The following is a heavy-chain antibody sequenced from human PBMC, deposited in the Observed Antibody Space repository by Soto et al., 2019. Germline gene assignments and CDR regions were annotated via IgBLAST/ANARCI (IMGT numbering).Heavy chain of an antibody. J-gene: IGHJ4*02. CDR1: GGSFSGYY. D-gene: IGHD6-19*01. V-gene: IGHV4-34*01. CDR3: ARGRRSGWDH. CDR2: INHSGST. Sequence: PSETLSLTCAVYGGSFSGYYWSWIRQPPGKGLEWIGEINHSGSTNYNPSLKSRVTISVDTSKNQFSLKLSSVTAADTAVYYCARGRRSGWDHWGKGTLVTVSS.